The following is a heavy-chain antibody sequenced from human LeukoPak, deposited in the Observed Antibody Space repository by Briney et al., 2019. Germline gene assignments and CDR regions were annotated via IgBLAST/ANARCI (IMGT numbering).Heavy chain of an antibody. CDR2: ISGSGDGA. J-gene: IGHJ4*02. D-gene: IGHD2-21*01. CDR3: AKGYIQLWWFDY. V-gene: IGHV3-23*01. CDR1: VFTFSTYA. Sequence: GGSLRLSCAASVFTFSTYAMSWVRQAPGKGLQWVSLISGSGDGAHYADSVKGRFTISRDNSKNTVYLQMTNLRAEDTAVYYCAKGYIQLWWFDYWGQGTLVTVSS.